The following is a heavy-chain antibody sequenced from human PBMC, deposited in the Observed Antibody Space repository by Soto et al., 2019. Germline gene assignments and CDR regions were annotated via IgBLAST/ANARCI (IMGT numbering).Heavy chain of an antibody. Sequence: LRLSFAASGFTFSSYAMSWVRQAPGKGLEWVSAISGSGGSTYYADSVKGRFTISRDNSKNTLYLQMNSLRAEDTAVYYCAKDLHFITMIVVVLDYWGQGTLVTVSS. J-gene: IGHJ4*02. CDR3: AKDLHFITMIVVVLDY. D-gene: IGHD3-22*01. CDR1: GFTFSSYA. V-gene: IGHV3-23*01. CDR2: ISGSGGST.